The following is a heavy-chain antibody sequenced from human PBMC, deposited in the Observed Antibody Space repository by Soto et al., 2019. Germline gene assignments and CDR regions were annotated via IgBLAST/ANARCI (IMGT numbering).Heavy chain of an antibody. D-gene: IGHD3-22*01. J-gene: IGHJ3*02. V-gene: IGHV3-7*01. Sequence: PGGSLRLSCAASGFTFSSYWMSWVRQAPGKGLEWVANIKQDGSEKYYVDSVKGRFTISRDNAKNSLYLQMNSLRAEDTAVYYCARDLRYYYDSSGYFDAFDIWGQGTMVT. CDR3: ARDLRYYYDSSGYFDAFDI. CDR1: GFTFSSYW. CDR2: IKQDGSEK.